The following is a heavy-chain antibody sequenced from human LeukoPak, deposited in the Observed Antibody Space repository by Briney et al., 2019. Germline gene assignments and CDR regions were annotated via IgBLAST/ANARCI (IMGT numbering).Heavy chain of an antibody. CDR3: ARERAGAVDY. V-gene: IGHV4-38-2*02. CDR1: GYSITSDYY. D-gene: IGHD1-26*01. CDR2: IYHSGST. J-gene: IGHJ4*02. Sequence: SETLSLTCAVPGYSITSDYYWGWIRQPPGKGLEWIGTIYHSGSTFYSPSLKSRLTISVDTPKNQLSLNLNSVTAADTAVYYCARERAGAVDYWGQGTLVTVSS.